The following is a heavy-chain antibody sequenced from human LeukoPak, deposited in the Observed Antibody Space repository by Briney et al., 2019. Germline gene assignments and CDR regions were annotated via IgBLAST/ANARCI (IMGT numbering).Heavy chain of an antibody. CDR2: IYYSGST. CDR3: ARVNYYGSGSYSTGDY. J-gene: IGHJ4*02. D-gene: IGHD3-10*01. Sequence: PSETLSLTCTVSGGSISSGGYYWSWIRQHPGKGLEWIGYIYYSGSTYYNPSLKSRVTISVDTSKNQFSLKLSSVTAADTAVYYCARVNYYGSGSYSTGDYWGQGTLVTVSS. V-gene: IGHV4-31*03. CDR1: GGSISSGGYY.